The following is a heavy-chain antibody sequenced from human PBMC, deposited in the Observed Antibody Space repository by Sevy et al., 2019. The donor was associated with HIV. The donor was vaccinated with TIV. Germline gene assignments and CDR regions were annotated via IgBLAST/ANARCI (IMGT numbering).Heavy chain of an antibody. V-gene: IGHV1-24*01. CDR2: FDPEDGET. J-gene: IGHJ6*02. Sequence: ASLKVSCKVSGYTLTELSMHWVRQAPGKGLEWMGGFDPEDGETIYAQKFQGRVTMTEDTSTDTAYMELSSLRSEDTAVYYCATDYYDILTGHADYYYYGMDVWGQGTTVTVSS. D-gene: IGHD3-9*01. CDR3: ATDYYDILTGHADYYYYGMDV. CDR1: GYTLTELS.